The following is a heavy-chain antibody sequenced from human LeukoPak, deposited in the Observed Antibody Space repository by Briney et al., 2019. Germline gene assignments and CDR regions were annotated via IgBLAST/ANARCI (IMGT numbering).Heavy chain of an antibody. CDR3: AKTLLPGYSSGWYYFDY. CDR1: GYSFTSYW. D-gene: IGHD6-19*01. J-gene: IGHJ4*02. V-gene: IGHV5-51*01. CDR2: IYPGDSDT. Sequence: GESLQISCKGSGYSFTSYWIGWVRQMPGKGLEWMGIIYPGDSDTRYSPSFQGQVTISADKSISTAYLQWSSLKASDTAMYYCAKTLLPGYSSGWYYFDYWGQGTLVTVSS.